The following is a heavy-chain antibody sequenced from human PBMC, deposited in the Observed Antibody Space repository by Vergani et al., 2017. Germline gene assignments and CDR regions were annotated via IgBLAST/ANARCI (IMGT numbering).Heavy chain of an antibody. V-gene: IGHV1-2*02. CDR2: INPNSGGT. Sequence: QVQLVQSGAEVKKPGSSVKVSCKASGGTFSSYAISWVRQAPGQGLEWMGWINPNSGGTNYAQKFQGRVTMTRDTSISTAYMGLSRLRSDDTAVYYCAGDLRSVGATGPFDYWGQGTLVTVSS. D-gene: IGHD1-26*01. CDR1: GGTFSSYA. CDR3: AGDLRSVGATGPFDY. J-gene: IGHJ4*02.